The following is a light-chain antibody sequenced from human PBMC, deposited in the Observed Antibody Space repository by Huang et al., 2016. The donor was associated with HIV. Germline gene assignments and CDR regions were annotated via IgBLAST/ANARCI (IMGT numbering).Light chain of an antibody. CDR3: QQSYSALGLT. J-gene: IGKJ4*01. Sequence: DIQMTQSPSSLSASVGDRVTIACRASQSIGTDLNWYQQKPGKAPRLLIHVASRLQSGVPSRFSGSGSGTDFTLPISSLQPEDFATDYCQQSYSALGLTFGGGTKVEIK. CDR1: QSIGTD. CDR2: VAS. V-gene: IGKV1-39*01.